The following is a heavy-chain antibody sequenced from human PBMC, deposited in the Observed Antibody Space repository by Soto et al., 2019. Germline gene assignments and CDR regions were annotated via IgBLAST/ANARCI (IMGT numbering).Heavy chain of an antibody. V-gene: IGHV1-69*01. CDR2: IIPVFGTT. J-gene: IGHJ4*02. CDR1: GDIFSSYA. CDR3: ARGGSPYVWFNEF. Sequence: QEQLVQSGPGVKKPGSSVKVSCKASGDIFSSYAISWVRQAPGQGLEWLGGIIPVFGTTNYAEKFQGRVTITADESTNTAYMELSSLRSGDTAMYYCARGGSPYVWFNEFWGQGTLVTVSS. D-gene: IGHD3-16*01.